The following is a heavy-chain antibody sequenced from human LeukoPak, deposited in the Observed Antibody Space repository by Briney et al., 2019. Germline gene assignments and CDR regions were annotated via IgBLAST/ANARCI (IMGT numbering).Heavy chain of an antibody. Sequence: KPSETLSLTCAVSGYSITNNYYWGWIRQPPGKGLEWIGSTYYGASTYYNPSLKSRVTISLGASKNQFSLRLTSVTAADTAVYYCARLGNTRVSIDPWGQGTLVTVSS. CDR3: ARLGNTRVSIDP. D-gene: IGHD7-27*01. CDR2: TYYGAST. CDR1: GYSITNNYY. V-gene: IGHV4-38-2*01. J-gene: IGHJ5*02.